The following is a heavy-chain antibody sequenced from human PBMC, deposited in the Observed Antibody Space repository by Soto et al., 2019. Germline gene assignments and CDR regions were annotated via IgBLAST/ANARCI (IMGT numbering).Heavy chain of an antibody. Sequence: EVQLVESGGGLVQPGGYQRLFCEGSGFIFSSHWMGWVRQSPVRGLEWVANIKYDDSETPYMDFAKGRFTISRDNAKNTLYLQMTSLRVEDTAVYYCAAWSHSNWFDYWGQGTLVTVSS. D-gene: IGHD6-13*01. CDR3: AAWSHSNWFDY. J-gene: IGHJ4*02. V-gene: IGHV3-7*05. CDR2: IKYDDSET. CDR1: GFIFSSHW.